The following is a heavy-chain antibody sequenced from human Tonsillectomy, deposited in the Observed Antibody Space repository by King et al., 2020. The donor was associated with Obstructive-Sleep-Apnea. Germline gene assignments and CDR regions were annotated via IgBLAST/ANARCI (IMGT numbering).Heavy chain of an antibody. CDR3: ASGEVYYGDYDY. CDR1: VGSFSVYS. Sequence: VQLQQWGAGLLNPSETLSLTCSVYVGSFSVYSLSGMFHPSGTWLECIGEINHSCSSPYTPSLKNLVTISVDTSKNQCSLKLSSVTAADTAVYYCASGEVYYGDYDYWGQGTLVTVSS. CDR2: INHSCSS. V-gene: IGHV4-34*01. D-gene: IGHD4-17*01. J-gene: IGHJ4*02.